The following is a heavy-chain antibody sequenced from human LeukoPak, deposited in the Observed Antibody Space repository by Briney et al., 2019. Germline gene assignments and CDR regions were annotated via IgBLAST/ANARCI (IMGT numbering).Heavy chain of an antibody. J-gene: IGHJ4*02. V-gene: IGHV3-23*01. CDR3: ANGPTYYDILTGYNDFDY. D-gene: IGHD3-9*01. Sequence: GGSLRLSCAASGFTFSSYAMSWVRQAPGKGLEWVSAISGSGGSTYYADSVKGRFTISRGNSKNTLYLQMNSLRAEDTAVYYCANGPTYYDILTGYNDFDYWGQGTLVTVSS. CDR1: GFTFSSYA. CDR2: ISGSGGST.